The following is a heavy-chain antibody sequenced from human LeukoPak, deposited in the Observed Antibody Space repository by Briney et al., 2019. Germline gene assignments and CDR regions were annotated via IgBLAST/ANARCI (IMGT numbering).Heavy chain of an antibody. CDR2: SSVSGGST. CDR3: ATTLDWYFDY. CDR1: GFTFSNYA. V-gene: IGHV3-23*01. D-gene: IGHD2-21*01. J-gene: IGHJ4*02. Sequence: GGSLRLSCAASGFTFSNYAMTWVRKVPRKGLEWVSSSSVSGGSTYYSDSVQSRFTISRDKSKNTQYLQMNSLTADDTAVYYCATTLDWYFDYWGQGTLVTVSS.